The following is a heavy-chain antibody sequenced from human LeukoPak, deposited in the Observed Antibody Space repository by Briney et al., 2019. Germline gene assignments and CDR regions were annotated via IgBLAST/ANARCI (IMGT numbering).Heavy chain of an antibody. CDR3: AGHRYYYDSSGYYYQP. D-gene: IGHD3-22*01. V-gene: IGHV4-59*01. CDR2: IYYSGST. CDR1: GASISSYY. Sequence: AETLSLTCTVSGASISSYYWSWIRQPPGKGLEWIGYIYYSGSTNYNPSLKSRVTISVDTSKNQFSLRLSSVTAADTAVYYCAGHRYYYDSSGYYYQPWGQGTLVTVSS. J-gene: IGHJ5*02.